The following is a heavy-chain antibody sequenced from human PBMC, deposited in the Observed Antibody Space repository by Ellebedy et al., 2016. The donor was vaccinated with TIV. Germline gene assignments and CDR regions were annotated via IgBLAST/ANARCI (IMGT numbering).Heavy chain of an antibody. CDR1: GFTFTSSA. V-gene: IGHV3-23*01. J-gene: IGHJ3*01. CDR3: AKERPYYYDRRGYSDAFDV. D-gene: IGHD3-22*01. Sequence: GGSLRLXXAASGFTFTSSALSWVRMVQGKGLEWVSVISGSGGSTYYADPVKGRFTISRDNSKNTLYLQMNSLRGEDTAVDYCAKERPYYYDRRGYSDAFDVWGQGTMVTVSS. CDR2: ISGSGGST.